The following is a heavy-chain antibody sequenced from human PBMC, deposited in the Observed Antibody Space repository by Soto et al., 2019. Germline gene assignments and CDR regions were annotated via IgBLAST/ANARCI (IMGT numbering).Heavy chain of an antibody. Sequence: QLQLQESGPGLVKPSETLSLTCTVSGGSISSSSYYWGWIRQPPGKGLEWIGSIYYSGSTYYNPSLKSRVTISVDTSKNQFSLKLSSVTAADTAVYYCARLHCSGGDCYSDYWGQGTLVTVSS. D-gene: IGHD2-21*02. CDR1: GGSISSSSYY. V-gene: IGHV4-39*01. CDR2: IYYSGST. CDR3: ARLHCSGGDCYSDY. J-gene: IGHJ4*02.